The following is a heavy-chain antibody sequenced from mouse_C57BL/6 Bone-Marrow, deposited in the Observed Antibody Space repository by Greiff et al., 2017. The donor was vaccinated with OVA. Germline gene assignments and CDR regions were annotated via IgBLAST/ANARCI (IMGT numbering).Heavy chain of an antibody. V-gene: IGHV1-53*01. CDR3: ANIYYYGSSYENAMDY. Sequence: QVQLQQPGTELVKPGASVKLSCKASGYTFTSYWMHWVKQRPGQGLEWIGNINPSNGGTNYNEKFKSKATLTVDKSSSTAYMQLSSLTSEDSAVYYCANIYYYGSSYENAMDYWGQGTSVTVSS. D-gene: IGHD1-1*01. CDR1: GYTFTSYW. CDR2: INPSNGGT. J-gene: IGHJ4*01.